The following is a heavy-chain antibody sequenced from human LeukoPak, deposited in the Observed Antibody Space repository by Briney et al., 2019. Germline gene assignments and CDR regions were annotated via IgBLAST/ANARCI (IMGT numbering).Heavy chain of an antibody. CDR1: GTTFSSYA. D-gene: IGHD1-14*01. Sequence: GASVKVSCKASGTTFSSYAHRTVGTAPSGRVSCMTGIIPIFGTENYAQKFQGRVTITADKSTGTAYVELSSLRSEDTAVYFCARSIGTTNDYWGQGTLVTVSS. V-gene: IGHV1-69*06. CDR2: IIPIFGTE. J-gene: IGHJ4*02. CDR3: ARSIGTTNDY.